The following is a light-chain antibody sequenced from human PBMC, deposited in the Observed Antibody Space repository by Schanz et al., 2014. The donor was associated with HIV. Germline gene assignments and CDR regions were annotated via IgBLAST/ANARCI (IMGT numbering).Light chain of an antibody. J-gene: IGLJ1*01. CDR1: SSNIGAGYD. Sequence: QSVLTQPPSVSGAPGQSVTISCTGSSSNIGAGYDVHWYQHLPGTAPKLIIYGNTNRPSGVPDRFSGSKSGTSASLAITGLQAEDEGDYYCQSYDSSLSAVFGTGTKLTVL. CDR3: QSYDSSLSAV. CDR2: GNT. V-gene: IGLV1-40*01.